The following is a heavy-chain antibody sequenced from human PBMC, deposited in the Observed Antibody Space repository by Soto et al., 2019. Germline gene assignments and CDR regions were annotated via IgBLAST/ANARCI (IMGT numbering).Heavy chain of an antibody. J-gene: IGHJ6*03. D-gene: IGHD3-10*01. CDR1: GYTFTSYD. Sequence: ASVKVSCKASGYTFTSYDINWVRQATGEGLEWMGWMNPNSGNTGYAQKFQGRVTMTRNTSISTAYMELSSLRSEDTAVYYCARVSITMVRGVMSQTYYYYMDVWGKGTTVTVS. V-gene: IGHV1-8*01. CDR3: ARVSITMVRGVMSQTYYYYMDV. CDR2: MNPNSGNT.